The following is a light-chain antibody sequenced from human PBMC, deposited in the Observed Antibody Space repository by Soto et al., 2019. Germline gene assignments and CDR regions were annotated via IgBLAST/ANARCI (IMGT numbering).Light chain of an antibody. CDR1: QSISRY. V-gene: IGKV1-39*01. J-gene: IGKJ1*01. Sequence: DIQRTQSQSSVSASAVYRFTITCLASQSISRYLNWYQQKPGKAPKLLIYAASTLQSGVPSRFSGSGSGTDFTLTISSLQPEDFASYYCLQDYGDSWTFGQGNKVDIK. CDR2: AAS. CDR3: LQDYGDSWT.